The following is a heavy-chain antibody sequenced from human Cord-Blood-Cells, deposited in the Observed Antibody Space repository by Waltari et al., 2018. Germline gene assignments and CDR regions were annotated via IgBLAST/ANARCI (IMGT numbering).Heavy chain of an antibody. CDR3: ARALYYYDSSGPLDY. CDR1: GGSFSGYY. Sequence: GLLKPSETLSLTCAVYGGSFSGYYWSWIRQPPGKGLEWIGEINHSGSTNYNPSLKSRVTISVDTSKNQFSLKLSSVTAADTAVYYCARALYYYDSSGPLDYWGQGTLVTVSS. V-gene: IGHV4-34*01. D-gene: IGHD3-22*01. J-gene: IGHJ4*02. CDR2: INHSGST.